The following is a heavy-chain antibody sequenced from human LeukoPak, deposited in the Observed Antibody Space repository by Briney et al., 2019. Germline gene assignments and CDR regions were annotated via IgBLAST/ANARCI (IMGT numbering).Heavy chain of an antibody. V-gene: IGHV3-30*02. J-gene: IGHJ6*03. CDR1: GFTFSSYD. D-gene: IGHD3-10*01. CDR3: ARRLYGSGNYYYMDV. CDR2: IRYDGSNK. Sequence: PGGSLRLSCAASGFTFSSYDMHWVRQAPGKGLEWVAFIRYDGSNKYYADSVKGRFTISRDNSKNTLYLQMNSLRAEDTAVYYCARRLYGSGNYYYMDVWGKGTTVTVSS.